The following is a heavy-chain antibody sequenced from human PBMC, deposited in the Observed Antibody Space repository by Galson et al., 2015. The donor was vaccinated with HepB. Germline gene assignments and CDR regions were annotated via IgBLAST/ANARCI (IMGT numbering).Heavy chain of an antibody. Sequence: TLSLTCTVSGGSISSGGYYWSWIRQHPGKGLEWIGYIYYSGSTYYNPSFKSRVTISVDTSKNQFSLKLSSVTAADTAVYYCARGPLWRSRASGAFDIWGQGTMVTVSS. D-gene: IGHD2-2*01. CDR2: IYYSGST. CDR1: GGSISSGGYY. J-gene: IGHJ3*02. V-gene: IGHV4-31*03. CDR3: ARGPLWRSRASGAFDI.